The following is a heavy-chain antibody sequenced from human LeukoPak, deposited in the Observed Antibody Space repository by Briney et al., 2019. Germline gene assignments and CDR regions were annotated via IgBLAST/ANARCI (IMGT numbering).Heavy chain of an antibody. V-gene: IGHV4-59*01. D-gene: IGHD6-13*01. CDR3: ARDGLEQLVKGGNYYYGMDV. CDR1: GGSISSYY. CDR2: IYYSGST. J-gene: IGHJ6*02. Sequence: SETLSLTCTVSGGSISSYYWSWMRQPPGKGLEWIGYIYYSGSTNYNPSLKSRVTISVDTSKNQFSLKLSSVTAADTAVYYCARDGLEQLVKGGNYYYGMDVWGQGTTVTVSS.